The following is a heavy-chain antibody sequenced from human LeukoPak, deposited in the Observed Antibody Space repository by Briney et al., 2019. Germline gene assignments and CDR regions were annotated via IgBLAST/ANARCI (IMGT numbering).Heavy chain of an antibody. CDR3: ARRHGDYSPLGYYGMDV. CDR2: INAGNGNT. J-gene: IGHJ6*02. Sequence: GASVKVSCKASGYTFTSYAMHWVRQAPGQRLEWMGWINAGNGNTKYSQEFQGRVTITRDTSASTAYMELSSLRSEDTAVYYCARRHGDYSPLGYYGMDVWGQGTTVTVSS. V-gene: IGHV1-3*01. CDR1: GYTFTSYA. D-gene: IGHD4-17*01.